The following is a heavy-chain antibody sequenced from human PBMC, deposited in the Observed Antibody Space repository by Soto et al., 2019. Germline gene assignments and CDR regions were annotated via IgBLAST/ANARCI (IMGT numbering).Heavy chain of an antibody. Sequence: GGSLRLSCAASGFTFSSYSMNWVRQAPGKGLEWVSSLSSSTRYIHYADSVKGRFTISRDNAKNSLYLQMDSLRAEDTAVYFCARDGTTGTTNYHYAMDVWGQGTTVTVSS. V-gene: IGHV3-21*01. J-gene: IGHJ6*02. CDR2: LSSSTRYI. CDR3: ARDGTTGTTNYHYAMDV. D-gene: IGHD4-17*01. CDR1: GFTFSSYS.